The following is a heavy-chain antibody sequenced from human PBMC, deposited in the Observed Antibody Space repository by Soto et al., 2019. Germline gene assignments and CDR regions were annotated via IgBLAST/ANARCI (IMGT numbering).Heavy chain of an antibody. Sequence: GGSLRLSCAASGFTFSSHWMGWVRQAPGKGLEWVANIKQDGSEKYCAGSVKDRFTISRDNTKNSLYLQMNSLRAEDTAVYYCVRSSEAAFDIWGQGTMVTVSS. V-gene: IGHV3-7*01. CDR2: IKQDGSEK. CDR1: GFTFSSHW. D-gene: IGHD6-6*01. CDR3: VRSSEAAFDI. J-gene: IGHJ3*02.